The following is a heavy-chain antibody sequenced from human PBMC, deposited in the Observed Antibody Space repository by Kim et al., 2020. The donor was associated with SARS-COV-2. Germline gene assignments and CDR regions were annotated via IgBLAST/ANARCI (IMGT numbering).Heavy chain of an antibody. CDR3: SGGHSSFDLSV. CDR1: GGSFSGHY. V-gene: IGHV4-34*01. CDR2: VDHSGNS. J-gene: IGHJ6*03. Sequence: SETLSLTCAVYGGSFSGHYWSWIRQSPGRGLEWIGEVDHSGNSDYNPSLMSRLSLSVDTSKNQFSLRLNSVTAADTAVFYCSGGHSSFDLSVLGIGDTVT. D-gene: IGHD6-6*01.